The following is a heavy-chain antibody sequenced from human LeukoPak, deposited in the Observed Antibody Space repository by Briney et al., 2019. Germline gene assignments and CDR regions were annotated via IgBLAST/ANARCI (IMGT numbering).Heavy chain of an antibody. CDR1: GGSISSCSYY. CDR2: IYTSGST. CDR3: ARTTQRYGMDV. V-gene: IGHV4-61*02. Sequence: TLSLTCTVSGGSISSCSYYWSWIPQPAGKGLEWIGRIYTSGSTNYNPSLKSRVTISVDTSKNQFSLKLSSVTAADTAVYYCARTTQRYGMDVWGQGTTVTVSS. J-gene: IGHJ6*02. D-gene: IGHD1-1*01.